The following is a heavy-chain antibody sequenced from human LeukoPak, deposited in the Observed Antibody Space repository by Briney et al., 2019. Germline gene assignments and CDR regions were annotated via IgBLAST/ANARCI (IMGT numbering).Heavy chain of an antibody. V-gene: IGHV3-30*03. CDR3: ARDQGDYDFWSGYYNYYYYGMDV. CDR1: GFTFSSYG. Sequence: GRSLRLSCAASGFTFSSYGMHWVRQAPGKGLEWVAVISYDGSNKYYADSVKGRFTISRDNSKNTLYLQMNSLRAEDTDVYYCARDQGDYDFWSGYYNYYYYGMDVWGQGTTVTVSS. CDR2: ISYDGSNK. J-gene: IGHJ6*02. D-gene: IGHD3-3*01.